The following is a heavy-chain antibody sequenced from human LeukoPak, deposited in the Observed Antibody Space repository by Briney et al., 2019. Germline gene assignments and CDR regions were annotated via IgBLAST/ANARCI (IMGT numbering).Heavy chain of an antibody. V-gene: IGHV3-23*01. D-gene: IGHD1-14*01. CDR3: AKGGSDSHHGVGDY. J-gene: IGHJ4*02. CDR1: GFTFSSYA. CDR2: ISGSGGST. Sequence: GALRLSCAASGFTFSSYAMSWVRQAPGKGLEWVSAISGSGGSTYYADSVKGRFTISRDNSKNTLYLQMNSLRAEDTAVYYCAKGGSDSHHGVGDYWGQGTLVTVSS.